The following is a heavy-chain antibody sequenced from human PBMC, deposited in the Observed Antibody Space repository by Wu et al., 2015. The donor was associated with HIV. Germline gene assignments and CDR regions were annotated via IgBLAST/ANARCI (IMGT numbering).Heavy chain of an antibody. CDR1: RDTFSNYV. CDR2: IIPVFSSP. V-gene: IGHV1-69*05. J-gene: IGHJ4*02. CDR3: VTVSKWELLNSRGYYFDF. D-gene: IGHD4-23*01. Sequence: QVQLVQSGAQVKKPGSSVEVSCKTSRDTFSNYVINWVRQAPGQGLEWVGGIIPVFSSPHNAQRFQGRVTFTTDESTTTAHMVLHNLRSEDTAVYFCVTVSKWELLNSRGYYFDFWGQGTLVTVSS.